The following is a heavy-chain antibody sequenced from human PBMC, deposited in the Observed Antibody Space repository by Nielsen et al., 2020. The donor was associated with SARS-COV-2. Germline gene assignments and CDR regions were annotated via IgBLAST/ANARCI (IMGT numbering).Heavy chain of an antibody. V-gene: IGHV1-69*04. D-gene: IGHD2-2*01. CDR3: ARERCSSTSCYLYYYYGMDV. CDR2: IIPILGIA. J-gene: IGHJ6*02. Sequence: SVQVSCKASGGTFSSYTISWVRQAPGQGLEWMGRIIPILGIANYAQKFQGRVTITADKSTSTAYMELSSLRSEDTAVYYCARERCSSTSCYLYYYYGMDVWGQGTTVTVSS. CDR1: GGTFSSYT.